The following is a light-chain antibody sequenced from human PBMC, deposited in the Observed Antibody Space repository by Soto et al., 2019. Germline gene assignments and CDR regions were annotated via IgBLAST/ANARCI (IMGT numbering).Light chain of an antibody. J-gene: IGKJ4*01. CDR3: QQRSKWLT. Sequence: EIVLTQSPATLSLSPGERATLSCRASQSVSSYLAWYQQKPGQAPRLLIYDASNRATGIPARFSGSGSGTDFTLTISRLEPEDFAVYYGQQRSKWLTFGGGTKVEIK. CDR1: QSVSSY. CDR2: DAS. V-gene: IGKV3-11*01.